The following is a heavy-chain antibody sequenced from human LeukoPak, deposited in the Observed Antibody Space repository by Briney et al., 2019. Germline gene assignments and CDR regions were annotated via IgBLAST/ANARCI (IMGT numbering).Heavy chain of an antibody. D-gene: IGHD3-3*01. CDR2: FRSKVFGETR. Sequence: LRLSRTASGFTFGEYSVSWFRQAPGKGLQWVAFFRSKVFGETREYAASVKGRCIMSRDDSKSTASLHMTSLKTEDTAVYYCSRDYDFWSGNYAYYFDFWGQGTLVTVSS. CDR3: SRDYDFWSGNYAYYFDF. V-gene: IGHV3-49*03. CDR1: GFTFGEYS. J-gene: IGHJ4*02.